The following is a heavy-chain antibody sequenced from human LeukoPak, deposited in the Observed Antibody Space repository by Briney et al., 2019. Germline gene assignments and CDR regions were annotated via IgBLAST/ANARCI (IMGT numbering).Heavy chain of an antibody. D-gene: IGHD6-19*01. J-gene: IGHJ4*02. Sequence: PGGSLRLSCAASGFTFSSYAMSWVRQAPGKGLEWVSAISGSGGSTYYADSVKGRFTISRDNSKNTLYLQMNSLRAEDTAVYYCAKDASRASKQWLVRGAYFDYWGQGTLVTVSS. V-gene: IGHV3-23*01. CDR1: GFTFSSYA. CDR2: ISGSGGST. CDR3: AKDASRASKQWLVRGAYFDY.